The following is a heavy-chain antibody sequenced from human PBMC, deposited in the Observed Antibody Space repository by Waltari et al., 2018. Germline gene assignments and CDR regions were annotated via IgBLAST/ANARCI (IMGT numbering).Heavy chain of an antibody. D-gene: IGHD3-9*01. CDR3: AHRRDYDILTGYYSPIDY. J-gene: IGHJ4*02. Sequence: QITLKESGPTLVKPTQTLTLTCTFPGFSLSTSGVGVGWLRQPPGKALGWLALIYWNDDKRYSPSLKSRLTITKDTSKNQVVLTMTNMDPVDTATYYCAHRRDYDILTGYYSPIDYWGQGTLVTVSS. CDR2: IYWNDDK. V-gene: IGHV2-5*01. CDR1: GFSLSTSGVG.